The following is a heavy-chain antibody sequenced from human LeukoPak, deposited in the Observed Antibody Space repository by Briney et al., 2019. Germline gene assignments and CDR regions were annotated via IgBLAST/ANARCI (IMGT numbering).Heavy chain of an antibody. D-gene: IGHD5-18*01. CDR1: GGSISNYY. Sequence: SETLSLTCTVSGGSISNYYWSWIRQPAGKGLEWLGRIHTSGSTNYNPSLKSRVTMSVDTSKNQFSLKLSSVTAADAAVYYCARGRWNTGMVSPYYFDYWGQGTLVTVSS. CDR2: IHTSGST. V-gene: IGHV4-4*07. J-gene: IGHJ4*02. CDR3: ARGRWNTGMVSPYYFDY.